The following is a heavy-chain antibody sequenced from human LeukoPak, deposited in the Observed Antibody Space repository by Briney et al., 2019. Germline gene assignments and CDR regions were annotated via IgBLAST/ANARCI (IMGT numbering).Heavy chain of an antibody. CDR2: ISGSGGST. V-gene: IGHV3-23*01. CDR3: AKEPSGYYTSWFDP. CDR1: GFTFSSYT. J-gene: IGHJ5*02. D-gene: IGHD3-3*01. Sequence: GGSLRLSCAASGFTFSSYTMSWVRQAPGKGLEWVSAISGSGGSTYYADSVKGRFTISRANSKNTLYLQMNSLRAEDAAVYYCAKEPSGYYTSWFDPWGQGTLVTVSS.